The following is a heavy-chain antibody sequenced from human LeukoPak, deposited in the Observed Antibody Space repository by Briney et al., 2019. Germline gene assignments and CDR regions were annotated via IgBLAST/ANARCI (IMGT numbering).Heavy chain of an antibody. V-gene: IGHV4-39*01. CDR1: GGSFSDSSYY. Sequence: SETLSLTCTVSGGSFSDSSYYWGWVRQPPGKGLEWIGRFYYTGTTYYNPSLKSRVSISVDTSKTQLSLRIGSVPTTDAAVYYCARSSWSYNWFDPWGQGTLVIVSS. CDR2: FYYTGTT. J-gene: IGHJ5*02. CDR3: ARSSWSYNWFDP.